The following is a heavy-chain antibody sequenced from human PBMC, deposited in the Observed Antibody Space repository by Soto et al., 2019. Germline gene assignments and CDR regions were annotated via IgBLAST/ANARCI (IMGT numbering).Heavy chain of an antibody. J-gene: IGHJ4*02. CDR3: PRENGQWPGVFEY. V-gene: IGHV3-21*01. CDR2: ITSSSSYI. CDR1: GFTFSSYT. Sequence: EVQLVESGGGPVEPGGSLRLSCAASGFTFSSYTMNWVRQAPGKGLEWVSSITSSSSYIYYAASVKGRFTISRANAMTSLYLQMNSVRAEDTAVYYCPRENGQWPGVFEYWGQGTLVTVSS. D-gene: IGHD6-19*01.